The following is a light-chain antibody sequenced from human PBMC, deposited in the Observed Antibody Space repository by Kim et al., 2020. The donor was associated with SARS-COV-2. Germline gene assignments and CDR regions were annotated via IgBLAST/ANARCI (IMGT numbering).Light chain of an antibody. Sequence: QSITISCTGTSSDVGGYNYVSWYQQHPGKAPILMIYDVSKRPSGVSNRFSGSKSGNTASLTISGLQAEDEADYYCSSYTSSSTPWVFGGGTQLTVL. CDR3: SSYTSSSTPWV. CDR2: DVS. CDR1: SSDVGGYNY. J-gene: IGLJ3*02. V-gene: IGLV2-14*04.